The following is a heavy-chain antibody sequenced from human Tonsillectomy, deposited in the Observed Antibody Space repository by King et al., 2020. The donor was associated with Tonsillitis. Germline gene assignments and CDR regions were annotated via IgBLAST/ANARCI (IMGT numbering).Heavy chain of an antibody. Sequence: VQLVESGGGLVQPGRSLRLSCAASGFTFEHYAMHWVRQAPGKGLEWVSSINWNSDSIAYADSVKGRFTISRDGAKNSLYLQMNSLRAEDTTLYYCAKDRGATRAGNSDYWGQGTLVTVSS. CDR3: AKDRGATRAGNSDY. CDR1: GFTFEHYA. V-gene: IGHV3-9*01. J-gene: IGHJ4*02. CDR2: INWNSDSI. D-gene: IGHD1-26*01.